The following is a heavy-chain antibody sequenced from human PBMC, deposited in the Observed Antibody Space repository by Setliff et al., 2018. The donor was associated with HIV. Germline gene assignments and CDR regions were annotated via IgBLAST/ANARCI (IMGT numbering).Heavy chain of an antibody. J-gene: IGHJ4*02. V-gene: IGHV1-69*13. CDR1: GDTFSSYA. Sequence: ASVKVSCKASGDTFSSYAISWVRQAPGQGLEWMGRIIPIFGTKFSQKFQGRVTITADESTSTAYMELSSLRSEDTAVYYCALPVLGGYSYGYFDYWGQGTLVTVSS. CDR3: ALPVLGGYSYGYFDY. CDR2: IIPIFGT. D-gene: IGHD5-18*01.